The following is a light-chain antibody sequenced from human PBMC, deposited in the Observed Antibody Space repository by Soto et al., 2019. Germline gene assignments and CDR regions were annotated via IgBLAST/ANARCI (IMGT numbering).Light chain of an antibody. CDR1: SSDVGGYNY. V-gene: IGLV2-11*01. Sequence: ALAQPRSVSGSPGQSVTISCTGTSSDVGGYNYVSWYQEQPGKAPKLMIYDVSKRPSGVPDRFSGSKSGNTASLTISGLQAEDEADYYCCSYAGSYSYVFGTGTKVTVL. CDR2: DVS. J-gene: IGLJ1*01. CDR3: CSYAGSYSYV.